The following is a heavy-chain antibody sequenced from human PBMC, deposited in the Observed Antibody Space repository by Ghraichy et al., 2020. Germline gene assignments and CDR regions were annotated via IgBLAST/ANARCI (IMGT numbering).Heavy chain of an antibody. V-gene: IGHV1-2*02. Sequence: ASVKVSCKASGYTFTGYYMHWVRQAPGQGLEWMGWINPNSGGTNYAQKFQGRVTMTRDTSISTAYMELSRLRSDDTAVYYCARVLPRKVGYSYGDYWGQGTLVTVSS. CDR3: ARVLPRKVGYSYGDY. CDR1: GYTFTGYY. D-gene: IGHD5-18*01. J-gene: IGHJ4*02. CDR2: INPNSGGT.